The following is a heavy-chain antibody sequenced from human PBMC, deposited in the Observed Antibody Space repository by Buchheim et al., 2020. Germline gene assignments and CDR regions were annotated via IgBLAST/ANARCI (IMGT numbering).Heavy chain of an antibody. CDR2: ISDDGSNK. CDR1: GFNFRTYG. CDR3: AKLSIPARLISTPGLYFDY. D-gene: IGHD6-6*01. J-gene: IGHJ4*02. V-gene: IGHV3-30*18. Sequence: QVQLVESGGGVVQPGRSLRLSCAASGFNFRTYGMHWVRQAPGKGLEWVAVISDDGSNKYYVDSVKGRFTIPRDNSKNTLYLQMNSLRAEDTAVYYCAKLSIPARLISTPGLYFDYWGQGTL.